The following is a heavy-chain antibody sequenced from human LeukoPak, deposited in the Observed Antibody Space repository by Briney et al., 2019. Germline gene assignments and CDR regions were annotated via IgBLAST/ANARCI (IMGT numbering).Heavy chain of an antibody. V-gene: IGHV3-21*01. J-gene: IGHJ3*02. D-gene: IGHD6-6*01. CDR1: GFTFSSYS. Sequence: PGGSLRLSCAASGFTFSSYSMNWVRQAPGKGLEWVSSISSSSSYIYYADSVKGRFTISRDNAKNSLYLQMNSLRAEDTAVYYCARGLAARRGGAFDIWGQGTMVTVSS. CDR3: ARGLAARRGGAFDI. CDR2: ISSSSSYI.